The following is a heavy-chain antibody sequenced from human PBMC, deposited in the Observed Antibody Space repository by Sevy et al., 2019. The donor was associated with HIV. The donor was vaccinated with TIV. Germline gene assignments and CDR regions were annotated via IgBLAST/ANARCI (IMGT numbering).Heavy chain of an antibody. CDR1: GFTFSSYE. CDR2: ISSSGSTI. J-gene: IGHJ6*02. D-gene: IGHD3-10*01. Sequence: GGSLRLSCAASGFTFSSYEMNWVRQAPGKGLEWGSYISSSGSTIYYADSVKCRFTISRDNAKNSLYLQMNSLRAEDTAVYYCAREALRAVTPYYYYYGMDVWGQGTTVTVSS. V-gene: IGHV3-48*03. CDR3: AREALRAVTPYYYYYGMDV.